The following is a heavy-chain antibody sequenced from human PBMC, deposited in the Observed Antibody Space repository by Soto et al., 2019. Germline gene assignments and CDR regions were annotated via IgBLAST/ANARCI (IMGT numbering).Heavy chain of an antibody. CDR3: ANCLDSNDGGPLYYYYYYMDV. Sequence: GGSLRLSCAASGFTFSSYAMSWVRQAPGKGLEWVSAISGSGGSTYYADSVKGRFTISRDNSKNTLYLQMNSLRAEDTAVYYCANCLDSNDGGPLYYYYYYMDVWGKGTTVTVSS. J-gene: IGHJ6*03. V-gene: IGHV3-23*01. CDR2: ISGSGGST. CDR1: GFTFSSYA. D-gene: IGHD4-4*01.